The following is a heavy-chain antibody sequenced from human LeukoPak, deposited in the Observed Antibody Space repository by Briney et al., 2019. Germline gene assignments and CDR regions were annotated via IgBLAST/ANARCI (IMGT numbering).Heavy chain of an antibody. Sequence: ASVKVSCKASGYTFTDYYMHWVRQAPGQGLEWMGWINPNSGGTNYAQKFQGRVTMTRDTSISTAYMELSRLRSDDTAVYYCARADYYYYYMDVWGQGTLVTVSS. CDR3: ARADYYYYYMDV. CDR1: GYTFTDYY. V-gene: IGHV1-2*02. J-gene: IGHJ6*03. CDR2: INPNSGGT.